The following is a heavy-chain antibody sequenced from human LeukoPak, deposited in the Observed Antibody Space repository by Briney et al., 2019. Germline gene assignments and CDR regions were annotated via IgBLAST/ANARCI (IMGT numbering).Heavy chain of an antibody. CDR1: GGSISSYY. CDR2: IYYSGST. D-gene: IGHD1-26*01. Sequence: SETLSLTCTVSGGSISSYYWSWIRQPPGKGLEWIGYIYYSGSTNYNPSLKSRVTISVDTSKNRFSLKLSSVTAADTAVYYCAGGPSGSYGQTLYWGQGTLVTVSS. J-gene: IGHJ4*02. CDR3: AGGPSGSYGQTLY. V-gene: IGHV4-59*01.